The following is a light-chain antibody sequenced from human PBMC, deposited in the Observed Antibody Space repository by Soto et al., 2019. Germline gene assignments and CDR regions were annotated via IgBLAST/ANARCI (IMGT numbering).Light chain of an antibody. V-gene: IGKV3-11*01. CDR1: QSVSSY. J-gene: IGKJ4*01. Sequence: EIVVTQSPATLSLSPGERATLSCRASQSVSSYLAWYQQKPGQAHMLLIYDASSRATGIQARFSGSGSGTDFTLTISRLEPEDCAIYYCKQRNNWWGLTFGGWTKVEIK. CDR2: DAS. CDR3: KQRNNWWGLT.